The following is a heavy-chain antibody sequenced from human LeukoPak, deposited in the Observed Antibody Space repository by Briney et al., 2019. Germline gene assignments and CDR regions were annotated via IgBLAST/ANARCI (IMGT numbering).Heavy chain of an antibody. D-gene: IGHD3-22*01. Sequence: GASVKVSCKASGYTFTSYGISWVRQAPGQGLEWMGGIIPIFGTANYAQKFQGRVTITADESTSTAYMELSSLRSEDTAVYYCARGWVYYDSSGYYSPFDYWGQGTLVTVSS. CDR3: ARGWVYYDSSGYYSPFDY. J-gene: IGHJ4*02. CDR2: IIPIFGTA. V-gene: IGHV1-69*13. CDR1: GYTFTSYG.